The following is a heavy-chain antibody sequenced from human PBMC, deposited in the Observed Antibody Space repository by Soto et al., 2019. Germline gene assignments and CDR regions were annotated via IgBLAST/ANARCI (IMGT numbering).Heavy chain of an antibody. J-gene: IGHJ4*02. V-gene: IGHV3-11*06. CDR1: GFTFRDYY. CDR3: ARDSSITPRPLDY. Sequence: GGSVRLSCAASGFTFRDYYMSWIRQAPGKGLEWVSYISSTGSYAKYADSVKGRFTISRDNAKNSLYLQMNSLRAEDTAVYYCARDSSITPRPLDYWGQGTPVTV. CDR2: ISSTGSYA. D-gene: IGHD6-6*01.